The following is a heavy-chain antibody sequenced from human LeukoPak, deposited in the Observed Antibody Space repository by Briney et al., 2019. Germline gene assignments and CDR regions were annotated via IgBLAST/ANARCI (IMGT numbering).Heavy chain of an antibody. CDR1: GFTFSNYG. V-gene: IGHV3-30*02. J-gene: IGHJ4*02. CDR2: IRYDGSNK. CDR3: AKDYYDSSGYYYVVNDSGMTIDY. D-gene: IGHD3-22*01. Sequence: PGGSLRLSCAASGFTFSNYGMHWVRQAPGKGLEWVAFIRYDGSNKYYADSVKGRFTISRDNSKNTLYLQMNSLRAEDTAVYYCAKDYYDSSGYYYVVNDSGMTIDYWGQGTLVTVSS.